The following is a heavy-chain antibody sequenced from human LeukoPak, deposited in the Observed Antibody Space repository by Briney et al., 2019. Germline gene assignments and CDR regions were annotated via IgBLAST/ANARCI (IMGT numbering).Heavy chain of an antibody. D-gene: IGHD2-2*01. CDR1: GGSFSGYY. V-gene: IGHV4-34*01. CDR2: INHSGST. CDR3: ARGVRYCSSTSCLNWFDP. J-gene: IGHJ5*02. Sequence: PSETLSLTWAVYGGSFSGYYWSWIRQPPGKGLEWIGEINHSGSTNYNPSLKSRVTISVDTSKNQFSLKLSSVTAADTAVYYCARGVRYCSSTSCLNWFDPWGQGTLVTVSS.